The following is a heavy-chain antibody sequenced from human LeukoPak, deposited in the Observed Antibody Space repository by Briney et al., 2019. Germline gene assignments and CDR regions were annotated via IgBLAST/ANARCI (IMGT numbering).Heavy chain of an antibody. J-gene: IGHJ4*02. V-gene: IGHV1-2*06. D-gene: IGHD3-10*01. CDR3: ARLGLHGSGTYYFFDY. CDR2: IDPNTGDT. CDR1: GYTFTSYY. Sequence: GASVKVSCEASGYTFTSYYMHWVRQAPGQGLEWVGRIDPNTGDTIYAQNFQGRVTVTSATSISTAYMELSRLTSDDTAVYFCARLGLHGSGTYYFFDYWGQGTLVTVSS.